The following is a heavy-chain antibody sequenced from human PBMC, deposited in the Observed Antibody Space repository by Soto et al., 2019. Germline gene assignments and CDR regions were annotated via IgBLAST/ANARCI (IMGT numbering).Heavy chain of an antibody. CDR2: VYYTGST. Sequence: SESLSLTCSVSGGSISGSYWSWIRQSPGKGLEWLGYVYYTGSTNYSPSLRSRVSISVDTSKNEFSLRLSSVTAADTAVYFCARSVAVPGAHIDYWGQGTQVTVSS. CDR1: GGSISGSY. J-gene: IGHJ4*02. CDR3: ARSVAVPGAHIDY. D-gene: IGHD6-19*01. V-gene: IGHV4-59*01.